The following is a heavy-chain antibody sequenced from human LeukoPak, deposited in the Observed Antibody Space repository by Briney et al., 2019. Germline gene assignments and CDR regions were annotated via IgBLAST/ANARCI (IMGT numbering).Heavy chain of an antibody. Sequence: GGSLRLSCAASGFTFSSYAMNWVRQAPAKGLEWVSAISGSGGSTYYADSVKGRFTISRDNSKNTLYLQTNSLRADDTAVYYCAKLTIMACLLLSNFDPWGQGTLVTVSS. V-gene: IGHV3-23*01. CDR3: AKLTIMACLLLSNFDP. CDR2: ISGSGGST. CDR1: GFTFSSYA. J-gene: IGHJ5*02. D-gene: IGHD3-3*01.